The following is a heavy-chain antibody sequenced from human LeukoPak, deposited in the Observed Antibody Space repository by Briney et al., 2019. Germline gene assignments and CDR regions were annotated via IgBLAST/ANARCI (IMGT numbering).Heavy chain of an antibody. J-gene: IGHJ4*02. CDR2: INHSGST. D-gene: IGHD2-2*01. V-gene: IGHV4-34*01. CDR1: GGSFSGYY. Sequence: SETLSLTCAVYGGSFSGYYWSWIRQPPGKGLEWIGEINHSGSTNYNPSLKSRVTISVDTSKNQFSLKLSSVTAADSAVYYCARAWAGGKGPAASFDFDYWGQGTLVTVSS. CDR3: ARAWAGGKGPAASFDFDY.